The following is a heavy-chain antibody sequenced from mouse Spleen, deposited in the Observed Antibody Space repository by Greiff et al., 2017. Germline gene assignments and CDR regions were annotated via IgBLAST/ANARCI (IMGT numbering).Heavy chain of an antibody. V-gene: IGHV5-9*04. J-gene: IGHJ1*01. D-gene: IGHD1-1*01. CDR2: ISSGGGNT. CDR3: ARHHYYDGSSGYFDV. Sequence: EVKLVESGGGLVKPGGSLKLSCAASGFTFSSYTMSWVRQTPAKRLEWVATISSGGGNTYYPDSVKGRFTISRDNARNTLYLQMSSLRSEDTAMYYCARHHYYDGSSGYFDVWGAGTTVTVSS. CDR1: GFTFSSYT.